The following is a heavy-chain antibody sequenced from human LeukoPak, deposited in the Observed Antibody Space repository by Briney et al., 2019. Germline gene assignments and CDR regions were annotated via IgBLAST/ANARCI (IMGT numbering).Heavy chain of an antibody. D-gene: IGHD2-2*01. J-gene: IGHJ4*02. CDR2: IIPILGIA. Sequence: ASVKVSCKASGGTFSSYAISWVRQAPGQGLEWMGRIIPILGIANYAQKFQGRVTITADKSTSTAYMELSSLRSEDTAVYYCARGLGYCSSTSCPGGDYWGQGTLVTVSS. V-gene: IGHV1-69*04. CDR1: GGTFSSYA. CDR3: ARGLGYCSSTSCPGGDY.